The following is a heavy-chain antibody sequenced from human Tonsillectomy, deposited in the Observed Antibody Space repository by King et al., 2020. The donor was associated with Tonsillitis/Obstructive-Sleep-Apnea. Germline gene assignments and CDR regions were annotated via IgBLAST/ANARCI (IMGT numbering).Heavy chain of an antibody. CDR2: VFPADSDT. V-gene: IGHV5-51*01. D-gene: IGHD2-15*01. J-gene: IGHJ6*03. CDR3: ARPDCSGGSCNMDV. CDR1: GNSFTRYW. Sequence: VQLVESGPEVKKPGEPLKISCKDSGNSFTRYWIVWVRQMPGKGLEWMGSVFPADSDTRYSPSFQGQVTISADRSISTAYLHWGSLKASDSAIYYCARPDCSGGSCNMDVWGKGTTVTVSS.